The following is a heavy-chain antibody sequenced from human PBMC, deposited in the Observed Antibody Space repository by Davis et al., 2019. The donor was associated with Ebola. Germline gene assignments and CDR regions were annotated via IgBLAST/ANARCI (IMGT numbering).Heavy chain of an antibody. J-gene: IGHJ4*02. CDR2: VRSHGSDD. D-gene: IGHD4-11*01. Sequence: GGSLRLSCAASGFTFNIFDMHWVRQAPGRGLEWVAFVRSHGSDDHYADSVKGRFTISRDNSKNTLYLQMNSLRPDDTAVYFCARDSDDYRFDYWGQGTLVTVSS. CDR3: ARDSDDYRFDY. V-gene: IGHV3-30*02. CDR1: GFTFNIFD.